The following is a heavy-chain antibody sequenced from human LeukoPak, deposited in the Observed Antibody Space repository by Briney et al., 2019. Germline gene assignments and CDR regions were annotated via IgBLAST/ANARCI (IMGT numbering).Heavy chain of an antibody. CDR2: INWNGGST. D-gene: IGHD3-22*01. CDR3: ARVPTMIVSGYMDV. V-gene: IGHV3-20*04. Sequence: GGSLRLSCAASGFTFDDYGMSGVRHAPGKGLEWVSGINWNGGSTGYADSVKGRFTISRDNAKNSLYLQMNSLRAEDTALYYCARVPTMIVSGYMDVWGKGTTVTVSS. CDR1: GFTFDDYG. J-gene: IGHJ6*03.